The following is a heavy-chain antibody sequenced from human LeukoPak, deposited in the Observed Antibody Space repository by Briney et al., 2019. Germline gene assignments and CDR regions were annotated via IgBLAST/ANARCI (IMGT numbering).Heavy chain of an antibody. CDR2: ISGSGGST. CDR1: GFTFSSYA. V-gene: IGHV3-23*01. J-gene: IGHJ5*02. CDR3: AKDRRVGSGWSIDLLLPCS. Sequence: PGRSLRLSCAASGFTFSSYAMSWVRQAPEKGLEWVSAISGSGGSTYYADSVKGRFTISRDNSKNTLYLQMNSLRAENTAVYYCAKDRRVGSGWSIDLLLPCSWGQGTLVTVSS. D-gene: IGHD6-19*01.